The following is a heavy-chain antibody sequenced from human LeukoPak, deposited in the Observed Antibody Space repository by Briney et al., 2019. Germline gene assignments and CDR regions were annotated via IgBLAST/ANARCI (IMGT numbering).Heavy chain of an antibody. D-gene: IGHD2-15*01. Sequence: GGSLRLSCAASGFTFSSYSMNWVRQAPGKGLEWVSSISSSGSYIYYADSVKGRFTISRDNAKNSLYLQMNSLRAEDTAVYYCARDGTPPIYCSGGSCYGNFDYWGQGTLVTVSS. J-gene: IGHJ4*02. CDR2: ISSSGSYI. CDR1: GFTFSSYS. CDR3: ARDGTPPIYCSGGSCYGNFDY. V-gene: IGHV3-21*01.